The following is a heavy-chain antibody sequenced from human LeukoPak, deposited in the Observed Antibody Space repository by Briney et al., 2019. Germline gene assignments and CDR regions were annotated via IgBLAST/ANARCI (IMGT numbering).Heavy chain of an antibody. CDR1: GGTFSSYA. CDR2: IIPIFGTA. Sequence: SVKVSCKASGGTFSSYAISWVRQAPGQGLEWMGGIIPIFGTANYAQKFQGRVTITADESTSTAYMELSSLRSEDTAVYYCARDVYYYGSGTHGGYFDYWGQGPLVTVSS. D-gene: IGHD3-10*01. CDR3: ARDVYYYGSGTHGGYFDY. V-gene: IGHV1-69*13. J-gene: IGHJ4*02.